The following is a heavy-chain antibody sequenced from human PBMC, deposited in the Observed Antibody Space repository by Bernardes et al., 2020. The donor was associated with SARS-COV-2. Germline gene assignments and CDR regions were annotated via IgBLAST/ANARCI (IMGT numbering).Heavy chain of an antibody. CDR3: VKVAGSDRLDY. J-gene: IGHJ4*02. V-gene: IGHV3-23*01. CDR2: ISNSGGTT. CDR1: GFTFSSYA. D-gene: IGHD3-10*01. Sequence: VGSLRLSCAASGFTFSSYAMSWVRQAPGKGLEWVSAISNSGGTTYYVDSVKGRFTISRDNSKSTLYLQMNSLRAEDTAVYYCVKVAGSDRLDYWGQGTLITVSS.